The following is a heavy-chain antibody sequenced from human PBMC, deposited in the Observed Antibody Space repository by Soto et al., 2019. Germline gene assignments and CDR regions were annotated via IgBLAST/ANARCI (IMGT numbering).Heavy chain of an antibody. CDR3: TRHRIIWANQMTTIISNSGFDI. J-gene: IGHJ3*02. Sequence: GGSLRLSCAASGFSFSVSAMHWVRQASGKGLEWVGRIRNKADNYATAYAASVKGRFTISRDDSKNTTYLQISSLTTEDTALYYCTRHRIIWANQMTTIISNSGFDIWGQGTMVTVSS. D-gene: IGHD4-17*01. V-gene: IGHV3-73*01. CDR1: GFSFSVSA. CDR2: IRNKADNYAT.